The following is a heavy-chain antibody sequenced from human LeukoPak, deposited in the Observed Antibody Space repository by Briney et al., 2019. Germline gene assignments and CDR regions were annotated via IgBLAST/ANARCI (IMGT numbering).Heavy chain of an antibody. D-gene: IGHD3-22*01. CDR1: GGSISTYY. CDR2: IYYSGST. CDR3: ARHRGVSDDNGYYSGGPFDY. Sequence: PSETLSLTCSVSGGSISTYYWSWVRRPPGKGLEWVGYIYYSGSTDYNPPLKSRVTISVDTSKNQFSLKLSSVTAADTAVYYCARHRGVSDDNGYYSGGPFDYWGQGTLVTVSS. J-gene: IGHJ4*02. V-gene: IGHV4-59*08.